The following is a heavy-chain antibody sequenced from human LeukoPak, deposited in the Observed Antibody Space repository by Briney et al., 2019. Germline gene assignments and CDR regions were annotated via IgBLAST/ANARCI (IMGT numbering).Heavy chain of an antibody. CDR2: IKQDESEK. CDR1: GLPFSDYW. CDR3: ARGSHSSSYGFDY. D-gene: IGHD6-13*01. Sequence: PGGSLRLSCVASGLPFSDYWMSWVRQAPGKGLEWVANIKQDESEKYYVDSVRGRFTIPRDNAKTSLYLQMNSLRVEDTAVYYCARGSHSSSYGFDYWGQGALVTVSS. J-gene: IGHJ4*02. V-gene: IGHV3-7*01.